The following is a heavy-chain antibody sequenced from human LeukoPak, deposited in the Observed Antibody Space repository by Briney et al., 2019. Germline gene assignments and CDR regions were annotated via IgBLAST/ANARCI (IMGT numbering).Heavy chain of an antibody. CDR1: GVSFSAYS. CDR2: IIPGGGV. CDR3: ARIRCGHTDVVCYNY. D-gene: IGHD2-21*01. J-gene: IGHJ4*02. V-gene: IGHV4-34*12. Sequence: SETLSLTCAAHGVSFSAYSWSWIRQSPGRGLEWIGEIIPGGGVIYNPPLKSRATISGDTSENQFSLSLTSVTAADTAVYYCARIRCGHTDVVCYNYWGLGTLVTVSS.